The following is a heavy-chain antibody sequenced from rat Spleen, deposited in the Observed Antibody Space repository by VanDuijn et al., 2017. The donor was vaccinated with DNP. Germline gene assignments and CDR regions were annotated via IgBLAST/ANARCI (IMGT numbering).Heavy chain of an antibody. CDR3: ARHVLPLRVWDY. Sequence: EVQLVESGGGLVQPGRSLKLSCAASGFTFSDYYMAWVRQAPTKGLEWVAYISYDGRSNYRGDSVKGRFTISRDIVKNILYLQMNSLRSEDMATYYCARHVLPLRVWDYWGQGVMVTVSA. CDR2: ISYDGRSN. V-gene: IGHV5-22*01. D-gene: IGHD1-4*01. CDR1: GFTFSDYY. J-gene: IGHJ2*01.